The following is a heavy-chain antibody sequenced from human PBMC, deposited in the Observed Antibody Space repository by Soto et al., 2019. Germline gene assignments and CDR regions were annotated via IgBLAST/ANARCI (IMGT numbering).Heavy chain of an antibody. Sequence: PSETLSLTCTVSGGSISSYYWTWIRQPPGKGLEWIGYIYYSGSINYNPSLESRVTISIDTSKNQFSLKLTSVTAADTAVYYCARDEGYYYDYWGQGTLVTVSS. CDR1: GGSISSYY. CDR3: ARDEGYYYDY. CDR2: IYYSGSI. J-gene: IGHJ4*02. D-gene: IGHD2-15*01. V-gene: IGHV4-59*12.